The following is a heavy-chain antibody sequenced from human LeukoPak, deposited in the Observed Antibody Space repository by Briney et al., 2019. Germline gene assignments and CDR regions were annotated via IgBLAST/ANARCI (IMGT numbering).Heavy chain of an antibody. CDR3: ARDPPPIWPTVTYYFDY. D-gene: IGHD4-17*01. J-gene: IGHJ4*02. CDR1: GYSCTGYY. CDR2: INPNSGGT. V-gene: IGHV1-2*02. Sequence: ASVKVSCKASGYSCTGYYMHWVRQAPGQRNEWMGWINPNSGGTNYAQKFQGRVTMTRDTSISTAYMELSRLRSDDTAVYYCARDPPPIWPTVTYYFDYWGQGTLVTVSS.